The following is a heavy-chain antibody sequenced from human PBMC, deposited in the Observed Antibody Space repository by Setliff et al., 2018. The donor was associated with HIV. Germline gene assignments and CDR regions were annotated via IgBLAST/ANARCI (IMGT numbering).Heavy chain of an antibody. V-gene: IGHV3-21*01. CDR1: GFTFSSYT. D-gene: IGHD3-3*01. Sequence: LRLSCAASGFTFSSYTMNWVRQAPGKGLEWVSSISSSSSYIYYADSVQGRFTISRDNARNSLYLQMNSLRAEDTAVYYCARSPGVTAYYFDYWGQGTLVTVSS. CDR3: ARSPGVTAYYFDY. CDR2: ISSSSSYI. J-gene: IGHJ4*02.